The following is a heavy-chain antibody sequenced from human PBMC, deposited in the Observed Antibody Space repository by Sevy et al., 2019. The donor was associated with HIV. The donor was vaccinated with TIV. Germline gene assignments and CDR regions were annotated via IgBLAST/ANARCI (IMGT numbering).Heavy chain of an antibody. CDR3: ARARRVTTVYYYYGMDV. V-gene: IGHV1-18*01. CDR1: GYTFTSYG. D-gene: IGHD5-18*01. Sequence: ASVKVSCKASGYTFTSYGISWVRQAPGQGLEWMGWISAYNGNTNYAQKLQGRVTMTTDTSTSTAYMELRSLRSDDTAVYYCARARRVTTVYYYYGMDVWGQGTTVTVSS. J-gene: IGHJ6*02. CDR2: ISAYNGNT.